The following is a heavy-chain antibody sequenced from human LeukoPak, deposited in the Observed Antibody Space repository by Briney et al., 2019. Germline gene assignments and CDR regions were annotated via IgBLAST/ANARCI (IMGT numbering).Heavy chain of an antibody. CDR2: IYHSGST. V-gene: IGHV4-4*02. CDR1: GGSISSSNW. Sequence: SETLSLTCAVSGGSISSSNWWSWVRQPPGKGLEWIGEIYHSGSTNYNPSLKSRVTISVDTSKNQFSLKLSSVTAADTAVYYCARGYCSGGSCLFDYWGQGTLVTVSS. CDR3: ARGYCSGGSCLFDY. D-gene: IGHD2-15*01. J-gene: IGHJ4*02.